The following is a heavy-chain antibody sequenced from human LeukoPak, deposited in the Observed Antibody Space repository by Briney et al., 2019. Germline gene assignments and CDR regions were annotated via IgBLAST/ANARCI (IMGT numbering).Heavy chain of an antibody. D-gene: IGHD3-22*01. Sequence: ASVTVSCKASGYTFTTYYLHWVRQAPGQGREWMGIINPSGTSTTYAQKFQGRVTMTIDTSTSTVYMELSSLRSEDTAMYYCARGPPGRVYDSSKKGLFDPWGQGTLVTVSS. J-gene: IGHJ5*02. V-gene: IGHV1-46*01. CDR2: INPSGTST. CDR3: ARGPPGRVYDSSKKGLFDP. CDR1: GYTFTTYY.